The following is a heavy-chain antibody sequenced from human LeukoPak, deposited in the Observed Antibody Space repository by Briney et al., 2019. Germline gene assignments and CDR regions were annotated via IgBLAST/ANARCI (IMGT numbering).Heavy chain of an antibody. J-gene: IGHJ5*02. Sequence: SETPSLTCTVSGGSISSSSYYWGWIRQPPGKVLEWIGSIYYSGSTYYNPSLKSRVTISVDTSKNQFSLKLSSVTAADTAVYYCASFTIFGVVTSWGQGTLVTVSS. CDR1: GGSISSSSYY. CDR2: IYYSGST. D-gene: IGHD3-3*01. CDR3: ASFTIFGVVTS. V-gene: IGHV4-39*07.